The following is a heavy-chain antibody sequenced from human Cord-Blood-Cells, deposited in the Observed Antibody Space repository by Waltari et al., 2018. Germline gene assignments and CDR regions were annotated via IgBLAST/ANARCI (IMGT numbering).Heavy chain of an antibody. CDR3: ASTHGDY. CDR1: GGSFSGYY. J-gene: IGHJ4*02. Sequence: QVQLQQWGAGLMKPSETLSLTCAVYGGSFSGYYWSWIRQPPGQGLEWIGEINHSGSTNYNPSLKSRVTISVDTSKNQFSLKLSSVTAADTAVYYCASTHGDYWGQGTLVTVSS. V-gene: IGHV4-34*01. CDR2: INHSGST.